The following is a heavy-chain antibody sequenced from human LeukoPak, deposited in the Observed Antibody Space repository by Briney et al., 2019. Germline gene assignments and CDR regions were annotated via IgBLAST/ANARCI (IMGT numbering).Heavy chain of an antibody. Sequence: GGSLRLSCAASGFTFSSYAMHWVRQAPSKGLEWVAVISYDGSNKYYADSVKGRFTISRDNSKNTLYLQMNSLRAEDTAVYYCARSDDTVEGDFDPWGQGTLVTVSS. V-gene: IGHV3-30*01. J-gene: IGHJ5*02. CDR3: ARSDDTVEGDFDP. D-gene: IGHD3-16*01. CDR2: ISYDGSNK. CDR1: GFTFSSYA.